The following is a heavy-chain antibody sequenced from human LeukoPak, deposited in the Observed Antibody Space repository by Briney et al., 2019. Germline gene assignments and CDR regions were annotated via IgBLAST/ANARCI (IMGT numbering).Heavy chain of an antibody. CDR2: ISYDGSNK. J-gene: IGHJ5*02. CDR3: AKGGYSSWRNWFDP. Sequence: PGGSLRLSCAASGFTFSSYAMHWVRQAPGKGLEWVAVISYDGSNKYYADSVRGRFTISRDNSKNTLYLQMNSLRAEDTAVYYCAKGGYSSWRNWFDPWGQGTLVTVSS. V-gene: IGHV3-30-3*01. D-gene: IGHD6-13*01. CDR1: GFTFSSYA.